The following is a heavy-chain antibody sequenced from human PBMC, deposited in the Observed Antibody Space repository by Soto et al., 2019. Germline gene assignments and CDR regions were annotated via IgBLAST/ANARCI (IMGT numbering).Heavy chain of an antibody. V-gene: IGHV1-8*01. Sequence: ASVKVSCKASGYTFTSYDINWVRQATGQGLEWMGWMNPNSGNTGYAQKFQGRVTMTRNTSISTAYMELSSLRSEDTAVYYCARFIDSSGPYDYWGQGTLVTVSS. CDR2: MNPNSGNT. CDR1: GYTFTSYD. CDR3: ARFIDSSGPYDY. J-gene: IGHJ4*02. D-gene: IGHD3-22*01.